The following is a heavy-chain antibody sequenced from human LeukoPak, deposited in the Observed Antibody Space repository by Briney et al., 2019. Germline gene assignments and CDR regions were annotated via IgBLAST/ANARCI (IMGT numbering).Heavy chain of an antibody. V-gene: IGHV6-1*01. CDR1: GDSVSSNSVT. Sequence: SQTLSLTSAISGDSVSSNSVTWNWIRQSPSRGLEWLGRIYYRSTWYNDYAVSVRGRITVKLDTSKNQFSLHLNSVTPEDTAVYYCAGRLTQYDCFDPWGQGSLVTVSS. CDR2: IYYRSTWYN. D-gene: IGHD2-2*01. CDR3: AGRLTQYDCFDP. J-gene: IGHJ5*02.